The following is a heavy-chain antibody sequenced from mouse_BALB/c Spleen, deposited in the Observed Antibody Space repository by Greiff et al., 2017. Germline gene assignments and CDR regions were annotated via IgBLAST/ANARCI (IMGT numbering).Heavy chain of an antibody. V-gene: IGHV1-69*02. CDR1: GYTFTSYW. Sequence: QVQLQQPGAELVKPGASVKLSCKASGYTFTSYWMHWVKQRPGQGLEWIGEIDPSDSYTNYNQKFKGKATLTVDKSSSTAYMELARLTSEDSAVYYGARGNYGNGGFAYWGQGTLVTVSA. J-gene: IGHJ3*01. CDR3: ARGNYGNGGFAY. CDR2: IDPSDSYT. D-gene: IGHD2-1*01.